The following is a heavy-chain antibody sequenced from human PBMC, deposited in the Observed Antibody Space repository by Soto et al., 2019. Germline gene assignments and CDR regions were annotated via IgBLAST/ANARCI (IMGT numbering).Heavy chain of an antibody. CDR1: GGSISSGDYC. V-gene: IGHV4-39*01. Sequence: PSETLSLTCTVSGGSISSGDYCWSWIRQPPGKGLEWIGYIYYSGSTYYNPSLKSRVTISVDTSKNQFSLKLNSVTAADTAVYYCATSNWFDPWGQGTLVTVSS. CDR2: IYYSGST. J-gene: IGHJ5*02. CDR3: ATSNWFDP.